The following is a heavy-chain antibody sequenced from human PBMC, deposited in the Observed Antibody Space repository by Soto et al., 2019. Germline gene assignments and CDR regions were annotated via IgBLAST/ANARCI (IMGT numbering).Heavy chain of an antibody. V-gene: IGHV1-3*01. Sequence: QVQLVQSGAEVKKPGASVKVSCKASGYTFTSYAMHWVRQAPGQRLEWMGWINAGNGNTKYSQKFQGRVTITRDTSASTADMELSSLRSEDTAVYYCARGRIVVVPAAIPNWFDPWGQGTLVTVSS. D-gene: IGHD2-2*02. CDR2: INAGNGNT. CDR3: ARGRIVVVPAAIPNWFDP. CDR1: GYTFTSYA. J-gene: IGHJ5*02.